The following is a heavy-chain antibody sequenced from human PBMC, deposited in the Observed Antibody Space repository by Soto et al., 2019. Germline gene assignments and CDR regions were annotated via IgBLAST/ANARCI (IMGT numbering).Heavy chain of an antibody. Sequence: GGSLRLSCAASGFTFSDYAMHWVRQAPGKGLEWVAVVSHDGRNTHYADSVKGRITSSRDISKNTLSLQMNSLRAEDTAVYYCARSSRRIAVAGTALDYWGQGTLVTVSS. CDR2: VSHDGRNT. D-gene: IGHD6-19*01. J-gene: IGHJ4*02. V-gene: IGHV3-30*04. CDR3: ARSSRRIAVAGTALDY. CDR1: GFTFSDYA.